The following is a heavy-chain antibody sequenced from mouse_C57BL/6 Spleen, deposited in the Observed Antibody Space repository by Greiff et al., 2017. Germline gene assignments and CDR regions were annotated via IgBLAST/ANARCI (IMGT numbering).Heavy chain of an antibody. CDR1: GFTFSDYG. V-gene: IGHV5-17*01. J-gene: IGHJ4*01. Sequence: EVQGVESGGGLVKPGGSLKLSCAASGFTFSDYGMHWVRQAPETGLEWVAYISSGSSTIYYADTVKGRFTISRDNAKNTLFLQMTSLRSEDTAMYYCARGGVYPSTPYYYAMDYWGQGTSVTVSS. CDR2: ISSGSSTI. D-gene: IGHD2-1*01. CDR3: ARGGVYPSTPYYYAMDY.